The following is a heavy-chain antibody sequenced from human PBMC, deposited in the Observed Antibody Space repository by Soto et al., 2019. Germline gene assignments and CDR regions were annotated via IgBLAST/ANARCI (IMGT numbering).Heavy chain of an antibody. CDR3: ARDGSGH. V-gene: IGHV3-66*01. CDR1: GLTVSSNP. CDR2: IYTGGGT. Sequence: EVQLVESGGGLVQPGGSLRLSCAVSGLTVSSNPISWVRQAPGKGLEWVSVIYTGGGTHYADSVKGRFTISRDNSKNTVNLQMNSLRPEDTAVYYCARDGSGHWGQGTLVTVSS. J-gene: IGHJ4*02.